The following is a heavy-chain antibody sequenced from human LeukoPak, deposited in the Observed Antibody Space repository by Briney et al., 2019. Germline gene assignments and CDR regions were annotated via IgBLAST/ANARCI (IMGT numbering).Heavy chain of an antibody. CDR3: ASRDYFDY. Sequence: GGSLRLSCAVSGFTFSTKSVNWVRQAPGKGLEWVSYITADSATTYYADSVKGRFTISRDNAKNSLYLQMNSLRDEDTAVYYCASRDYFDYWGQGTLVTVSS. CDR1: GFTFSTKS. J-gene: IGHJ4*02. V-gene: IGHV3-48*02. CDR2: ITADSATT.